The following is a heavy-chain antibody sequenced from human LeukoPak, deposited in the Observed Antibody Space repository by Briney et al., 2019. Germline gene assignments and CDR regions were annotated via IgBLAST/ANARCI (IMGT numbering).Heavy chain of an antibody. J-gene: IGHJ2*01. V-gene: IGHV4-59*12. CDR3: ARDWAEAPSSGWSYWSFDL. Sequence: SETLSLTCTVSGGSISSYYWSWIRQPPGKGLEWIGYIYYSGSTKYNPSLRSRVTISADTSKNQFSLKLSSVTAADTAVYYCARDWAEAPSSGWSYWSFDLWGRGTLVTVSS. CDR1: GGSISSYY. D-gene: IGHD6-19*01. CDR2: IYYSGST.